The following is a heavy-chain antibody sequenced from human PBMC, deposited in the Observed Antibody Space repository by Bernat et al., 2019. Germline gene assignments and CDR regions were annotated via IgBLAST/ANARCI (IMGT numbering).Heavy chain of an antibody. V-gene: IGHV3-11*01. CDR1: EFTFSDYF. CDR3: ARGQGRTSGWFDY. D-gene: IGHD6-19*01. Sequence: QVQLVASGGGLVKPGGSLRLSCEASEFTFSDYFMSWIRQAPGKGLEWVSYISSSGSSIYYTDSVKGRFTISRDNTKNSLFLQMTSLRTEDTAIYYCARGQGRTSGWFDYWGQGTLVTVSS. J-gene: IGHJ4*02. CDR2: ISSSGSSI.